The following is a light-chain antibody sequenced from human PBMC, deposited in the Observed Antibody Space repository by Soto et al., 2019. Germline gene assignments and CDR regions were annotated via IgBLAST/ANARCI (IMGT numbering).Light chain of an antibody. J-gene: IGKJ1*01. CDR2: DAT. CDR3: QQYDSYSNT. V-gene: IGKV1-5*01. CDR1: QPIRAW. Sequence: DVQLIQSPSTLSASIGDRVTITCRVSQPIRAWVAWYQQKPGKAPKLLIYDATSSDSGVPSRFSGSGSETEFTLTISSRQPGDFATYYCQQYDSYSNTFGQGTRVEL.